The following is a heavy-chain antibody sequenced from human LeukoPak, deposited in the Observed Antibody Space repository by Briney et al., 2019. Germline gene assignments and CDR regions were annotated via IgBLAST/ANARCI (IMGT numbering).Heavy chain of an antibody. Sequence: ETLSLTCTVSGGSISSSSYYWGWIRQPPGKGLEWVANIKQDGSEKYYVDSVKGRFTISRDNAKNSLYLQMNSLRAEDTAVYYCARTWGSGWYASIDYWGQGALVTVSS. J-gene: IGHJ4*02. D-gene: IGHD6-19*01. CDR2: IKQDGSEK. CDR3: ARTWGSGWYASIDY. V-gene: IGHV3-7*01. CDR1: GGSISSSSYY.